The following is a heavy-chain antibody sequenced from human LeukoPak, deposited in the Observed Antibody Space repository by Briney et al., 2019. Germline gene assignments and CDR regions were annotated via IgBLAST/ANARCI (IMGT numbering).Heavy chain of an antibody. V-gene: IGHV1-69*06. D-gene: IGHD2-21*01. Sequence: SVKVSCKASGGTFSSYAISWVRQAPGQGLEWMGGVIPIFGTANYAQKFQGRVTITADKSTSTAYMELSSQRSEDTGVYYCARDGLGDTPFDYWGQGTLVTVSS. CDR2: VIPIFGTA. CDR3: ARDGLGDTPFDY. J-gene: IGHJ4*02. CDR1: GGTFSSYA.